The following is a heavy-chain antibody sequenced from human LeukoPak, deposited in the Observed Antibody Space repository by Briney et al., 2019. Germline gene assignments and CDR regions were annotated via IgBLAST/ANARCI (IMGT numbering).Heavy chain of an antibody. V-gene: IGHV4-39*02. D-gene: IGHD1-26*01. Sequence: PPETLSLTCTVSGGSTSSSGYFCDWIRQPPGQGLEWIGSASYGGTTYFNPSLKSRITISVDTSKTHFSLNLYSVTAADTAVYYCARRGTYSPAGLDVWGQGTTVTVSS. CDR2: ASYGGTT. CDR1: GGSTSSSGYF. J-gene: IGHJ6*02. CDR3: ARRGTYSPAGLDV.